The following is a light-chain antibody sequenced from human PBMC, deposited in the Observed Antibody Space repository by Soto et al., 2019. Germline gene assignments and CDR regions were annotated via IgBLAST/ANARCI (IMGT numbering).Light chain of an antibody. V-gene: IGKV4-1*01. CDR1: QSVLYNSNSKNY. CDR2: WAS. Sequence: DIVMTQSPDSLAVSLGERATINCKSSQSVLYNSNSKNYLTWYQQKPGQPPKLLIYWASTRESGVPDRFSGSGSGTDFTLTISSLQAEDVAVYYCQQYSSAPITFGQGTRLEIK. J-gene: IGKJ5*01. CDR3: QQYSSAPIT.